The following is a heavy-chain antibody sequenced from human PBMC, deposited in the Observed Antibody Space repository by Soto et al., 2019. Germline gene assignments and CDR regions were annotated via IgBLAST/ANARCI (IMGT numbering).Heavy chain of an antibody. J-gene: IGHJ4*02. D-gene: IGHD1-26*01. CDR3: ARAYSGSYSDY. V-gene: IGHV4-4*02. Sequence: QVQLQESGPGLVKPSGTLSLTCAVSGDSISSTNWWTWVRQAPGKGLEWIGEIYNSGRTNYNPSLTSRVTISVDKSKNQFSLKVSSVTAADTAVYYCARAYSGSYSDYWGQGTLVTVSS. CDR2: IYNSGRT. CDR1: GDSISSTNW.